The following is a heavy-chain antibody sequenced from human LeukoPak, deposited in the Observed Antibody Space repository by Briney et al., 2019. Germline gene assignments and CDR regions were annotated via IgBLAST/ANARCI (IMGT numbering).Heavy chain of an antibody. D-gene: IGHD3-10*01. Sequence: PSETLSLTCSVSGGSMDEYYWSWIRQSPGKGLEWIGYIYYSGSTNYNPSFKSRVAISVDTSKNQFSLILNSVTTADTAVYYRAREDVHYYSSGSSGVAYAIWGQGTRVTVSS. V-gene: IGHV4-59*01. CDR2: IYYSGST. J-gene: IGHJ3*02. CDR3: AREDVHYYSSGSSGVAYAI. CDR1: GGSMDEYY.